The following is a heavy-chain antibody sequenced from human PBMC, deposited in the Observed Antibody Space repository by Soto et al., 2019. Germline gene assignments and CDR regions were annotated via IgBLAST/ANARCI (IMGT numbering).Heavy chain of an antibody. D-gene: IGHD3-10*01. V-gene: IGHV3-48*01. CDR2: ISSSGGAI. Sequence: GGSLRLSCAASGFTFNIYGMNWVRQAPGKGLEWVSYISSSGGAIYYADSVKGRLTISRDNSKNTVYLQMNSLRAEDTAVYYCVKHQVSLVRGISPFDYWGQGALVTVSS. J-gene: IGHJ4*02. CDR3: VKHQVSLVRGISPFDY. CDR1: GFTFNIYG.